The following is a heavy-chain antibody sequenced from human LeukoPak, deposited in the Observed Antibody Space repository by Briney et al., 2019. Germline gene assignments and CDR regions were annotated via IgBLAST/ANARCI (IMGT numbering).Heavy chain of an antibody. J-gene: IGHJ4*02. D-gene: IGHD2-8*01. CDR2: IVQSGRT. CDR3: ARGSVLMGYASFDY. CDR1: GASFSGYY. V-gene: IGHV4-34*12. Sequence: SETLSLTCAVYGASFSGYYWTWIRQPPGKGLEWIGEIVQSGRTNYSPSLESRLTLSVDTSKNQFSLKLSSVTAADTAVCYCARGSVLMGYASFDYWGQGALVTVSS.